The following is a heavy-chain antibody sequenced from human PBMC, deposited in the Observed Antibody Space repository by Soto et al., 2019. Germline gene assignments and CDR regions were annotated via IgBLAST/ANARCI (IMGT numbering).Heavy chain of an antibody. J-gene: IGHJ6*02. CDR2: INHSGST. D-gene: IGHD2-15*01. CDR3: ARAPGRYCSGGSCYYYYGMDV. V-gene: IGHV4-34*01. Sequence: QVQLQQWGAGLLKPSETLSLTCAVYGGSFSGYYWSWIRQPPGKGLEWIGEINHSGSTNYNPSLKRMVTTSVDSSKNQCSLKLSSVTAADTAVYYCARAPGRYCSGGSCYYYYGMDVWGQGTTVTVSS. CDR1: GGSFSGYY.